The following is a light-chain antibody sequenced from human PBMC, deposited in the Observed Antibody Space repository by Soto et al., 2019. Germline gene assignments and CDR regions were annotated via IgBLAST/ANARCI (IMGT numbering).Light chain of an antibody. CDR3: QQSYSSPPT. CDR2: AAS. V-gene: IGKV1-39*01. CDR1: QSISNH. Sequence: DIQMTQSPSSLSASVEDRVIITCRASQSISNHLNWYQQKPGKAPKLLIFAASSLQSGVPSRFSGSRSGPDFTLTISSLQPEDFATYYCQQSYSSPPTFGGGTKV. J-gene: IGKJ4*02.